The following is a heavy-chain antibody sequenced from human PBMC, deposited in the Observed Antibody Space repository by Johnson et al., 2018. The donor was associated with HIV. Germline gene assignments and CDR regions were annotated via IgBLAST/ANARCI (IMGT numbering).Heavy chain of an antibody. V-gene: IGHV3-15*01. J-gene: IGHJ3*02. D-gene: IGHD1-7*01. Sequence: VQLVESGGGLVKPGGSLRLSCAASGFTFSNAWMSWVRQAPGKGLEWVGRIKSKTDGGTTDYAAPVKGRFTISRDNAKNSLYLQMNSLRAEDTAVYYCARERSGTIALDIWGQGTMVTVSS. CDR1: GFTFSNAW. CDR2: IKSKTDGGTT. CDR3: ARERSGTIALDI.